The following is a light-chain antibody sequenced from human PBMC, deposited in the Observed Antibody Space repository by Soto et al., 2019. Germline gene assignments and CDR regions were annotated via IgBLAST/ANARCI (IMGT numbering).Light chain of an antibody. J-gene: IGKJ1*01. CDR1: ESVATY. Sequence: EIVLTQSPATLSLSPGERATLSCRASESVATYLAWYQQKVGQAPRLLIYDASNRATGIPARFSGSGSGTDFTLTISSLEPEDFAVYYCQQRGNWPRTFGQGTKV. CDR3: QQRGNWPRT. CDR2: DAS. V-gene: IGKV3-11*01.